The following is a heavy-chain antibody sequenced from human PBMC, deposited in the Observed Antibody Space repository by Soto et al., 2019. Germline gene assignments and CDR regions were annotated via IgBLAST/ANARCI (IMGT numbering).Heavy chain of an antibody. V-gene: IGHV4-59*01. CDR1: GGSISSYY. CDR2: IYYSGST. CDR3: ARDHDSSGYYFNY. J-gene: IGHJ4*02. Sequence: PSETLSLTCTVSGGSISSYYWSWIRQPPGKGLEWIGYIYYSGSTNYNPSLKSRVTISVDTSTSTVYMELSSLRSEDTAVYYCARDHDSSGYYFNYWGQGTLVTVSS. D-gene: IGHD3-22*01.